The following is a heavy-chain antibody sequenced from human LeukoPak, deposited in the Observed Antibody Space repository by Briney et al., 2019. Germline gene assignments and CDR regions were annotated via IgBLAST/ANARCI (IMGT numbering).Heavy chain of an antibody. CDR1: GFTFSAYD. CDR2: ISGSGGSI. CDR3: AKRNLDWSYFDY. Sequence: GGPLRLSCAASGFTFSAYDMNWVRQAPGKGLEWVSGISGSGGSIYYADSVKGRFTISRDNSKNTLYLQMDSLRAEDTAVHYCAKRNLDWSYFDYWGQGTLVTVSS. J-gene: IGHJ4*02. V-gene: IGHV3-23*01. D-gene: IGHD3-9*01.